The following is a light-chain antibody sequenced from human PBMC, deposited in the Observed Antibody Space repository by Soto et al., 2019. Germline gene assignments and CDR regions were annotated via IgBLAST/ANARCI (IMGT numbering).Light chain of an antibody. J-gene: IGKJ4*01. CDR3: QQRSNWPLT. V-gene: IGKV3-11*01. CDR1: QSVSSY. CDR2: DAS. Sequence: EIVLTQSPATLSLSPGERATLSCRASQSVSSYLAWYQQKPGQAPRLLIYDASNRATGIPARFSGSGSGTDFTRTISSLEPEDFAVYYWQQRSNWPLTFVGGTKVDIK.